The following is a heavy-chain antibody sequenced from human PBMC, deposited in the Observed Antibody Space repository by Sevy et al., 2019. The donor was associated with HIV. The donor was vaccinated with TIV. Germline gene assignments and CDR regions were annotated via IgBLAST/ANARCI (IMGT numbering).Heavy chain of an antibody. CDR3: AREGCTKPHDY. D-gene: IGHD2-8*01. J-gene: IGHJ4*02. Sequence: GGSLRLSCAASGFTFSKYSMSWIRQTPGKGLEWVSTFSFGCGKINYADSVKGRFTISREDSRNTFYLQMNSLRAEDTAKYYCAREGCTKPHDYWGQGTVVTVSS. CDR2: FSFGCGKI. CDR1: GFTFSKYS. V-gene: IGHV3-23*01.